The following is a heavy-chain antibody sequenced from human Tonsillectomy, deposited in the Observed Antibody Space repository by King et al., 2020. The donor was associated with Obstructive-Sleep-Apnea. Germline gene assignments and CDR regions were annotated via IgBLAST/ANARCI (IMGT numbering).Heavy chain of an antibody. V-gene: IGHV4-39*07. CDR3: ARDTRSGYDFAGWFDP. Sequence: QLQESGPGLVKRSETLSLTCTVSGGSISSSSYSWGWIRQPPGKGLEWIGSIHDSGSTNYNASLKSRVTVKVDTSKNQFSLKLSSVTAADTAVYYCARDTRSGYDFAGWFDPWGQGALVTVSS. D-gene: IGHD5-12*01. J-gene: IGHJ5*02. CDR1: GGSISSSSYS. CDR2: IHDSGST.